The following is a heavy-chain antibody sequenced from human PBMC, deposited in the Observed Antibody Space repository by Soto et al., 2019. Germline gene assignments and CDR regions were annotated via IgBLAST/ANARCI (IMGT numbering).Heavy chain of an antibody. CDR3: ARAPKQQLLDY. J-gene: IGHJ4*02. D-gene: IGHD6-13*01. CDR2: IYYSGST. V-gene: IGHV4-59*01. Sequence: PSDTLSLTCTVSGGSISSYYWSWIRQPPGKGLEWIGYIYYSGSTNYNPSLKSRVTISVDTSKNQFSLKLSSVTAADTAVYYCARAPKQQLLDYWGQGTLVNVSS. CDR1: GGSISSYY.